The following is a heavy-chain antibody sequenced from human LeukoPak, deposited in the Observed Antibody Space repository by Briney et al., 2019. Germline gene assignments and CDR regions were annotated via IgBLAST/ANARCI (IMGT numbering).Heavy chain of an antibody. J-gene: IGHJ4*02. Sequence: QPGRSLRLSCAASGFTFSSYGMHWVRQAPGKGLEWVAVISYDGSNKYYADSVKGRFTISRDNAKNSLYLQMNSLRAEDTAVYYCARDRGSDYWGQGTLVTVSS. CDR2: ISYDGSNK. CDR1: GFTFSSYG. V-gene: IGHV3-30*03. CDR3: ARDRGSDY. D-gene: IGHD3-10*01.